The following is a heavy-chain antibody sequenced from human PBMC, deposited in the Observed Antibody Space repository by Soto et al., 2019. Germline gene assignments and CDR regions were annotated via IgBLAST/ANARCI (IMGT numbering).Heavy chain of an antibody. V-gene: IGHV1-46*01. Sequence: ASVKVSCKASGYTFTKFHIHWVRQAPGQGLEWMGMIDPSGGVTRDAQRFQGRITMTSDTSTSSVYMELRGLTSEDTAVYYCARVRSGSGAAGIAARIWDYWGQGTLVTVSS. D-gene: IGHD6-6*01. CDR2: IDPSGGVT. CDR1: GYTFTKFH. CDR3: ARVRSGSGAAGIAARIWDY. J-gene: IGHJ4*02.